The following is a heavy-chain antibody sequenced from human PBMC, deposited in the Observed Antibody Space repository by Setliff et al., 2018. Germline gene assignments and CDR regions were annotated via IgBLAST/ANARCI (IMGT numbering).Heavy chain of an antibody. Sequence: GGSLRLSCVASGFSFSSYAVSWVRQTPGKGLEWVSTVTDDGRRTYYPNPVKGQFTISRDNSKNTLYLQMNNLRVEDTALYYCAKTLPTVSSYNWYFDLWGRGTLVTVS. CDR2: VTDDGRRT. D-gene: IGHD4-17*01. J-gene: IGHJ2*01. CDR1: GFSFSSYA. CDR3: AKTLPTVSSYNWYFDL. V-gene: IGHV3-23*01.